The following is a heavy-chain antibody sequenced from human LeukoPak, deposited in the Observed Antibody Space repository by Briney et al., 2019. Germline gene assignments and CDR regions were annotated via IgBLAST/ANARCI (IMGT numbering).Heavy chain of an antibody. CDR1: GGSIISYY. J-gene: IGHJ4*02. Sequence: SETLSLTCTGSGGSIISYYWCWIRPPAGKGLEWVGRIYTRGSTNYNPCLKSRVTMSVDPSKRQFSLKVGSVTAAVTTGGYRAGDGITMVRGATSYFFDYWGQGTLLTVSS. CDR3: AGDGITMVRGATSYFFDY. V-gene: IGHV4-4*07. D-gene: IGHD3-10*01. CDR2: IYTRGST.